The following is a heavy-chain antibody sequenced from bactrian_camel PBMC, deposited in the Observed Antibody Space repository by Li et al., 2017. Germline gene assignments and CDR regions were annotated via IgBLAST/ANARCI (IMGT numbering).Heavy chain of an antibody. CDR1: GFTSDSCG. D-gene: IGHD1*01. J-gene: IGHJ4*01. V-gene: IGHV3S55*01. CDR3: AARHSCWCQRPSSEWNQ. Sequence: QVQLVESGGGSVQAGGSLRLSCTAPGFTSDSCGADWYRQATGNECELASTIRRDGATYYADSVKGRFTISRDNAKNTVYLQMNSLKPEDTATYYCAARHSCWCQRPSSEWNQWGQGTQVTVS. CDR2: IRRDGAT.